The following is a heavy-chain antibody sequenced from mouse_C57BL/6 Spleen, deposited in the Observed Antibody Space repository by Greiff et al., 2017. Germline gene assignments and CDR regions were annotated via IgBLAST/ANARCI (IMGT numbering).Heavy chain of an antibody. D-gene: IGHD1-1*01. CDR3: ARYGSSYDFDY. CDR1: GYAFSSYW. CDR2: IYPGDGDT. V-gene: IGHV1-80*01. Sequence: LVESGAELVKPGASVKISCKASGYAFSSYWMNWVKQRPGKGLEWIGQIYPGDGDTNYNGKFKGKATLTADKSSSTAYMQLSSLTSEDSAVYFCARYGSSYDFDYWGQGTTLTVSS. J-gene: IGHJ2*01.